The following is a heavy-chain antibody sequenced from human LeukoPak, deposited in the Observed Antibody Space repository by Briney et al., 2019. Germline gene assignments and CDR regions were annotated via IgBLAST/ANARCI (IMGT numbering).Heavy chain of an antibody. D-gene: IGHD6-6*01. J-gene: IGHJ4*02. V-gene: IGHV4-34*01. CDR1: GGSFSGYY. Sequence: SETLSLTCAVYGGSFSGYYWSWIRQPPGKGLEWIGEINHSGSTNYNPSLKSRVTISVDTSKNQFSLKLSSVTAADTAVYYCARDSLRVAARLGYWGQGTLVTVSS. CDR2: INHSGST. CDR3: ARDSLRVAARLGY.